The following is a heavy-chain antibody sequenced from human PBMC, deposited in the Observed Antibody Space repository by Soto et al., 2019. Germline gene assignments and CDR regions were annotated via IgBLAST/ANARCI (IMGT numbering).Heavy chain of an antibody. CDR3: PTMYNSRFYRPEGDYYFYGMDV. CDR1: GGSIRDYY. D-gene: IGHD6-19*01. Sequence: PSETLSLTCSVSGGSIRDYYWSWVLQSAGQGLEWIGRMDTSGRTKYSPSLKSRVTMSAAASVNQLSLTLRSVTAADSAIYYCPTMYNSRFYRPEGDYYFYGMDVWGQGTTVTVSS. J-gene: IGHJ6*02. V-gene: IGHV4-4*07. CDR2: MDTSGRT.